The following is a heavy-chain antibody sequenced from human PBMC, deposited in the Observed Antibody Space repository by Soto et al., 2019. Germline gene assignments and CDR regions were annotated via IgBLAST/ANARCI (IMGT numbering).Heavy chain of an antibody. CDR1: GGTFSSYA. CDR2: IIPIFGTA. J-gene: IGHJ6*02. D-gene: IGHD1-1*01. CDR3: ARGPYSTGTAYYYYYGMDV. V-gene: IGHV1-69*13. Sequence: SVKVSCKASGGTFSSYAISWVRQAPGQGLEWMGGIIPIFGTANYAQKFQGRVTITADESTSTAYMELSSLRSEDTAVYYCARGPYSTGTAYYYYYGMDVWGQGTTVTVSS.